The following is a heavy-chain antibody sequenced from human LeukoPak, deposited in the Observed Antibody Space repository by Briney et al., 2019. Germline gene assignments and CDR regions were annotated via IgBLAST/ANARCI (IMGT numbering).Heavy chain of an antibody. Sequence: GGSLRLSCAASGFTFSSYAMSWIRQAPGKGLEWVSAISGSGGSTYYADSVKGRFTISRDNSKNTLYLQMNSLRAEDTAVYYCAKGSLMYYDFWSGCYPYYYYYGMDVWGQGTTVTVSS. CDR3: AKGSLMYYDFWSGCYPYYYYYGMDV. D-gene: IGHD3-3*01. CDR2: ISGSGGST. V-gene: IGHV3-23*01. CDR1: GFTFSSYA. J-gene: IGHJ6*02.